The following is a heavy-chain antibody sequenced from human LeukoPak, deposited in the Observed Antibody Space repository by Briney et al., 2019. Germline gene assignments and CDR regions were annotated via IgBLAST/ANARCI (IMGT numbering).Heavy chain of an antibody. CDR2: ISGSGGST. J-gene: IGHJ6*02. V-gene: IGHV3-23*01. CDR3: AREIVLIGYYGMDV. Sequence: QPGASLRLSCAASGFTFSSYAMSWVRQAPGKGLEWVSAISGSGGSTYYADSVKGRFTISRDNSKNTLYLQMNSLRAEDTAVYYCAREIVLIGYYGMDVWGQGTTVTVSS. CDR1: GFTFSSYA. D-gene: IGHD2-8*01.